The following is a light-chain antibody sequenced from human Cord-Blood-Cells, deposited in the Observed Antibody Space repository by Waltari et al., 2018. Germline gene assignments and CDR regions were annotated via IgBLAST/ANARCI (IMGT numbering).Light chain of an antibody. J-gene: IGKJ2*01. Sequence: EIVMTQSPATLSVSPGERATLSCRVSQSVSSNLAWYQQKPGQAPRLLIYGASTRATGIPARFSGSGSGTEFTLNISSLQSEDFAVYYCQQYNNWPPYTFGQGTKLEIK. CDR2: GAS. CDR3: QQYNNWPPYT. CDR1: QSVSSN. V-gene: IGKV3-15*01.